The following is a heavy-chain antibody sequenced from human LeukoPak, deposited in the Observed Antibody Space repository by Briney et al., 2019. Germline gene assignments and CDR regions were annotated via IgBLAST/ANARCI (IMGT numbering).Heavy chain of an antibody. J-gene: IGHJ4*02. D-gene: IGHD2-15*01. CDR1: GYTFTSYY. CDR2: INPSGGST. V-gene: IGHV1-46*03. Sequence: EASVKVSCKASGYTFTSYYMHWVRQAPGQELEWMGIINPSGGSTSYAQKFQGRVTMTRDTSTSTVYMELSSPRSEDTAVYYCARPGYCSGGSCYSDYWGQGTLVTVSS. CDR3: ARPGYCSGGSCYSDY.